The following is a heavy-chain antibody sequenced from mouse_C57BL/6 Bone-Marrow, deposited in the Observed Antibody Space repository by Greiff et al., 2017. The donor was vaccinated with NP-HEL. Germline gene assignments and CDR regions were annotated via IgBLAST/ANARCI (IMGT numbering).Heavy chain of an antibody. D-gene: IGHD1-1*01. CDR1: GYTFTSYT. V-gene: IGHV1-4*01. CDR3: AVITTVVAPYAMDY. Sequence: VQLQQSGAELARPGASVKMSCKASGYTFTSYTMHWVKQRPGQGLEWIGYINPSSGYTKYNQKFKDKATLTADKSSSTAYMQLSSLTSEDSAVYYCAVITTVVAPYAMDYWGQGTSVTVSS. J-gene: IGHJ4*01. CDR2: INPSSGYT.